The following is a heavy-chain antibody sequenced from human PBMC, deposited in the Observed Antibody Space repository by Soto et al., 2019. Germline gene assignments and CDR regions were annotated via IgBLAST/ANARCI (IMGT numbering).Heavy chain of an antibody. Sequence: ASVKVSCKASGYTFTGYYMHWVLQAPGQGLEWMGWINPNSGGTNYAQKFQGRVTMTRDTSISTAYMELSRLRSDDTAVYYCARDVYYGSGSYPDYYYYYYGMVVWGQGTTVTVSS. V-gene: IGHV1-2*02. J-gene: IGHJ6*02. D-gene: IGHD3-10*01. CDR1: GYTFTGYY. CDR2: INPNSGGT. CDR3: ARDVYYGSGSYPDYYYYYYGMVV.